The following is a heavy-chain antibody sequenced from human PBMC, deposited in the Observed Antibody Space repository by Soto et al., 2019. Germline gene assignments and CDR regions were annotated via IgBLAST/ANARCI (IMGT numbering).Heavy chain of an antibody. Sequence: GGSMRLSCAASGFTFSSYSMNWVRQAPGKGLEWVSSISSSSSYIYYADSVKGRFTISRDNTKNSLYLQMNSLRAEDTAVYYCARGLPQGTFDYWGQGTLVTVSS. CDR3: ARGLPQGTFDY. CDR2: ISSSSSYI. CDR1: GFTFSSYS. V-gene: IGHV3-21*01. J-gene: IGHJ4*02.